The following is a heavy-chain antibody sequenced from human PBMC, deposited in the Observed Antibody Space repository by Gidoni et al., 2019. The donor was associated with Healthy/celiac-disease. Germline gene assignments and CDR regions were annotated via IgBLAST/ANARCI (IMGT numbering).Heavy chain of an antibody. CDR3: AKGSHYYDSSGYYSPPSDV. D-gene: IGHD3-22*01. CDR2: ISYDGSNK. Sequence: QVQLVESGGGVVQPGRSLRLSCAASGFTFSSYAMHWVRQAPGQGLEWVAVISYDGSNKYYADSVKGRFTISRDNSKNTLYLQMNSLRAEDTAVYYCAKGSHYYDSSGYYSPPSDVWGKGTTVTVSS. CDR1: GFTFSSYA. J-gene: IGHJ6*04. V-gene: IGHV3-30*04.